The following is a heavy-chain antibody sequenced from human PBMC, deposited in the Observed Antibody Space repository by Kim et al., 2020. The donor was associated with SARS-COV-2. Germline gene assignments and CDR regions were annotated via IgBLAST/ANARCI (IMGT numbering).Heavy chain of an antibody. CDR3: AKGLSAASTSFCDY. Sequence: YADSGKGRFTIYRDNSKKTVFLQMNSLRVEDTAVYYCAKGLSAASTSFCDYWGQGTLVTFSS. V-gene: IGHV3-30*02. D-gene: IGHD6-25*01. J-gene: IGHJ4*02.